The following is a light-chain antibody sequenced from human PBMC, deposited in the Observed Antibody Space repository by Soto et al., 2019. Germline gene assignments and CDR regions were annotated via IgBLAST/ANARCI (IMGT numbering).Light chain of an antibody. CDR1: QSVRSN. Sequence: EIVMTQSPATLSVFPGERATLSCRSIQSVRSNLAWYQQKPCQAPRLLIYGASNRAPGIPARFSGSGSGTDFTLTISSLEAEDFAVYYCQQRSNWPPITFGQGTRLEIK. CDR3: QQRSNWPPIT. J-gene: IGKJ5*01. V-gene: IGKV3-11*01. CDR2: GAS.